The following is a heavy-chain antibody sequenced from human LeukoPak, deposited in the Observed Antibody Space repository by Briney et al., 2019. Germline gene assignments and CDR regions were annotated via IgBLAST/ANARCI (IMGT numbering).Heavy chain of an antibody. D-gene: IGHD3-22*01. CDR2: IIPIFGTA. J-gene: IGHJ4*02. V-gene: IGHV1-69*13. CDR3: ARDGRQRYDSSGYYRPFDY. Sequence: SVKVSCKASGGTFSSYAISWVRQAPGQGLEWMGGIIPIFGTANYAQKFQGRVTITADESTSTAYMELSSLRSEDTAVYYCARDGRQRYDSSGYYRPFDYWGQGTLVTVSS. CDR1: GGTFSSYA.